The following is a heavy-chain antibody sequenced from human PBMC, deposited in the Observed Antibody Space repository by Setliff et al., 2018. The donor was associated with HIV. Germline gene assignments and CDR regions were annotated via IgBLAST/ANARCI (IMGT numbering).Heavy chain of an antibody. D-gene: IGHD3-10*01. CDR1: GYSFTTYG. Sequence: ASVKVSCKASGYSFTTYGIGWVRQAPGQGLEWMGWISAKNGNTNYAQNLQGRVSMTTDTSTTTAFMELRSLKADDTGIYYCSRSGVPPYYYYGMDVWGQGTTVTVSS. CDR3: SRSGVPPYYYYGMDV. J-gene: IGHJ6*02. V-gene: IGHV1-18*01. CDR2: ISAKNGNT.